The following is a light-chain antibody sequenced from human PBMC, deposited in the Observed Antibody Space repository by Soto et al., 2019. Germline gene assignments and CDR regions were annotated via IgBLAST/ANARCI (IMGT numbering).Light chain of an antibody. J-gene: IGLJ2*01. V-gene: IGLV3-1*01. CDR3: QAWDSSTAGV. CDR2: QDS. Sequence: SYELTQPPSVSVSPGQTASITCSGDKLGDKYACWYQQKPGQSPVLVIYQDSKRPSGIPERFSGSNSGNTATLTISGTQAKDEADYYCQAWDSSTAGVFGGGTKLTVL. CDR1: KLGDKY.